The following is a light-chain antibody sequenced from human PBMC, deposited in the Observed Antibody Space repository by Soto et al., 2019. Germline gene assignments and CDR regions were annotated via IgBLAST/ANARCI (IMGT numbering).Light chain of an antibody. Sequence: DIHMSQSASSLSASVGDRVTITCRASQSISSYLNWYQQKPVKAPKLLIDAASSLQSGVPSRFSGSGSGTDFTLTISSLQPEDFETYYCQQSYSNPKTFGQGTKVDIK. CDR2: AAS. J-gene: IGKJ1*01. CDR1: QSISSY. CDR3: QQSYSNPKT. V-gene: IGKV1-39*01.